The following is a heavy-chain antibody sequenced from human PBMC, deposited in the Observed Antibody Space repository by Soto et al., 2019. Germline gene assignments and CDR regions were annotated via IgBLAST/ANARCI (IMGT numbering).Heavy chain of an antibody. D-gene: IGHD1-26*01. Sequence: GGSLRLSCASSGFTFSNAWMNLVRQAPGKGLEWVGRIKSKTDGGTTDYAAPVKGRFTISRDDSKNTLYLQMNSLKTEDTAVYYCTTPWELLGMDVWGQGTTVTVSS. CDR2: IKSKTDGGTT. J-gene: IGHJ6*02. CDR3: TTPWELLGMDV. V-gene: IGHV3-15*07. CDR1: GFTFSNAW.